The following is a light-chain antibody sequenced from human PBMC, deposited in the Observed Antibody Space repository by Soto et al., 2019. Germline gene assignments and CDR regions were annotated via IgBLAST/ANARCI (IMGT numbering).Light chain of an antibody. J-gene: IGKJ1*01. CDR3: LQDYNYPWT. CDR2: TAS. CDR1: QDISND. V-gene: IGKV1-6*01. Sequence: AIQMTQSPTSLSASVGDSVTITCRASQDISNDLGWYQEKPGKAPKLLISTASSLLSGVPSRFSGSGSGTDFTLTISSLQTEDFATYYCLQDYNYPWTFGQGTNVEVK.